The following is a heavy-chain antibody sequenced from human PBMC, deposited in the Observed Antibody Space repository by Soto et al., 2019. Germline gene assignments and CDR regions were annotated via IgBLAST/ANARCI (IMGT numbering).Heavy chain of an antibody. D-gene: IGHD3-10*01. CDR2: IYYSGST. CDR3: ARSLPVFYGSASTWFDP. CDR1: GGSISSGGYY. V-gene: IGHV4-31*03. Sequence: QVQLQESGPGLVKPSQTLSLTCTVSGGSISSGGYYWSWIRQHPGKGLEWIGYIYYSGSTYYNPSLKRRVTITVNTSKNQFSLKLSSVPAADTAVYYAARSLPVFYGSASTWFDPWGQGTLVTVSS. J-gene: IGHJ5*02.